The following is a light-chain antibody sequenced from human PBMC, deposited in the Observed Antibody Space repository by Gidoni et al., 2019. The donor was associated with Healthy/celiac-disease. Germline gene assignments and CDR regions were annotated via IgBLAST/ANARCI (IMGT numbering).Light chain of an antibody. Sequence: EIVLTQSPATLSLSPGESATLSCRASQSVSSYLAWYQQKPGQAPRLLIYDASNRATGIPARISGSGSGTDFTLTISSLEPEDFAVYYCQQRSNWPPSITFGQGTRLEIK. V-gene: IGKV3-11*01. J-gene: IGKJ5*01. CDR2: DAS. CDR1: QSVSSY. CDR3: QQRSNWPPSIT.